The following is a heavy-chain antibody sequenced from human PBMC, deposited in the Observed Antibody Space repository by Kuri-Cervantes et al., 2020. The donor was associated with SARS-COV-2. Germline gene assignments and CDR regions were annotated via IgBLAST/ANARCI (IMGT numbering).Heavy chain of an antibody. CDR2: ISWNSGSI. Sequence: SLKISCPASGFTFSSYGMHWVRQAPGKGLEWVSGISWNSGSIGYADSVKGRFTISRDNAKNSLYLQMNSLRAEDTAVYYCAREGIAGPFDYWGQGTLVTVSS. CDR1: GFTFSSYG. V-gene: IGHV3-9*01. D-gene: IGHD6-13*01. CDR3: AREGIAGPFDY. J-gene: IGHJ4*02.